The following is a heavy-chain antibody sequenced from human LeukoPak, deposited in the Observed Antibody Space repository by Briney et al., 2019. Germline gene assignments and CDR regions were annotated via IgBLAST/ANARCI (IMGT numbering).Heavy chain of an antibody. J-gene: IGHJ1*01. CDR1: GYTFTGYY. CDR2: INPNSGGT. V-gene: IGHV1-2*02. CDR3: ARVGYCSGGSCYSPYFQH. Sequence: ASVKVSCRASGYTFTGYYMHWVRQAPGQGLEWMGWINPNSGGTNYAQKFQGRVTMTRDTSISTAYMELSRLRSDDTAVYYCARVGYCSGGSCYSPYFQHWGQGTLVTVSS. D-gene: IGHD2-15*01.